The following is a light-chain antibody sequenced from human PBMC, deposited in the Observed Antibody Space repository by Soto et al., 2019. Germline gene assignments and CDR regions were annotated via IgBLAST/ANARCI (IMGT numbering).Light chain of an antibody. J-gene: IGLJ1*01. Sequence: QSALTQPPSVSGSPGQSVTISCTGTSTDFVSYNRVSWYQQPPGTAPKLIIYEVSYRPSGVSNRFSGSKSGNTASLTISGLQADDEADYYCNSYTSSGTVFGTGTKVTVL. CDR2: EVS. V-gene: IGLV2-18*02. CDR3: NSYTSSGTV. CDR1: STDFVSYNR.